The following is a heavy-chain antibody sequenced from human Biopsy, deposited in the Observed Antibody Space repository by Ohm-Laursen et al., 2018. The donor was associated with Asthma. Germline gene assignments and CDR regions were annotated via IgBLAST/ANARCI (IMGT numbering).Heavy chain of an antibody. V-gene: IGHV4-39*07. CDR3: ARGPELDV. CDR1: GGSISSNFYY. Sequence: TLSLTCTVSGGSISSNFYYWGWIRQPPGKGLEWIGNIYKSGQVYYNLSLKSRVTISVDTSKNRFSLQLTSVTAADTAVYYCARGPELDVWGQGTTVTVSS. CDR2: IYKSGQV. J-gene: IGHJ6*02.